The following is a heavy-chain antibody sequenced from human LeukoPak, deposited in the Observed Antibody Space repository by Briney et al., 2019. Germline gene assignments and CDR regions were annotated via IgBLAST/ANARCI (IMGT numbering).Heavy chain of an antibody. V-gene: IGHV3-30*04. CDR2: ISYDGSNK. Sequence: GGSLRLSCAASGFTFSNEMNWVRQAPGKGLEWVAVISYDGSNKNYADSVKGRFTISRDNPRNTLYLQMNSLRAEDTAVYYCAREGSSGWYRGYFQHWGQGTLVTVSS. J-gene: IGHJ1*01. CDR3: AREGSSGWYRGYFQH. D-gene: IGHD6-19*01. CDR1: GFTFSNE.